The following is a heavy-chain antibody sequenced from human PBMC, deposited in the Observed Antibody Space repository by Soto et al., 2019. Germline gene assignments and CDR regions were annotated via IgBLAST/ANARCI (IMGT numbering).Heavy chain of an antibody. V-gene: IGHV5-51*01. D-gene: IGHD4-17*01. J-gene: IGHJ6*03. CDR2: IYPGDSDT. Sequence: PGESRKISCKGSGYSVTSYWIGWVRQMPGEGLEWMGMIYPGDSDTRDSPSFQGQVTISADKSISTAYLQWSSLNASHTATYYCARHAGRDYDVAMHVWGKGITVTLS. CDR1: GYSVTSYW. CDR3: ARHAGRDYDVAMHV.